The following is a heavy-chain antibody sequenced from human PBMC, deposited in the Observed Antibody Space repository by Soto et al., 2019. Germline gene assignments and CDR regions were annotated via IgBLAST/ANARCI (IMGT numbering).Heavy chain of an antibody. CDR2: ISGAGTRK. Sequence: EVQLLDSGGGFVQPGGSLRLSCAASGYSFSSYVMTWVRLAPGKGLEWVSSISGAGTRKFYADSVKGRFTISRDNSKNILYLEMDSLRAEDTAVYYCAKDLLSTVTTLGHWGQGTLVTVSA. J-gene: IGHJ4*02. V-gene: IGHV3-23*01. CDR3: AKDLLSTVTTLGH. CDR1: GYSFSSYV. D-gene: IGHD4-17*01.